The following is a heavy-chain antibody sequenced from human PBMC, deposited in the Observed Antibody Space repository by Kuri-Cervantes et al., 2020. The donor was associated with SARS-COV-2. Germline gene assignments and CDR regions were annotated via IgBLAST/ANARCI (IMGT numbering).Heavy chain of an antibody. D-gene: IGHD2-15*01. CDR3: ARVTRGDYYYYYYMDV. CDR2: IYYSGST. CDR1: GGSISSYY. Sequence: SCTVSGGSISSYYWSWIRQPPGKGLEWIGYIYYSGSTNYNPSLKSRVTISVDTSKNQFSLKLSPVTAADTAVYYCARVTRGDYYYYYYMDVWGKGTTVTVSS. J-gene: IGHJ6*03. V-gene: IGHV4-59*01.